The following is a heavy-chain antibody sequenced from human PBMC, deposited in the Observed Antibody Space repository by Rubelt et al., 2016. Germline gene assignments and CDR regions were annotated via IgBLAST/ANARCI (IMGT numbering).Heavy chain of an antibody. CDR2: ISYEGTNK. Sequence: QVQLVESGGGVVQPGRSLRLSCAASGFTFSSYAMHWVRQAPGKGLEGVAVISYEGTNKYYADSVKGRFTISRDNSKNTLYLQMNSLRAEDTAVYYCASSSGWYFDYWGQGTLATVSS. CDR1: GFTFSSYA. J-gene: IGHJ4*02. CDR3: ASSSGWYFDY. D-gene: IGHD6-19*01. V-gene: IGHV3-30*04.